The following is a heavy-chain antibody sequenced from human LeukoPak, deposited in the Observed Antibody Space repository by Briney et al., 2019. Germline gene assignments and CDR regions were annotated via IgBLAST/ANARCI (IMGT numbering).Heavy chain of an antibody. CDR1: GYXFTSYW. CDR2: IYPGDSDT. D-gene: IGHD6-13*01. J-gene: IGHJ4*02. V-gene: IGHV5-51*01. CDR3: ARHWGNSSSPDY. Sequence: GESLKISCNGSGYXFTSYWICWVRQMPGKGLEWMGIIYPGDSDTRYSPSFQGQVAISADKSISTAYLQWSSLKASGTAMYYCARHWGNSSSPDYWGQGTLVTVSS.